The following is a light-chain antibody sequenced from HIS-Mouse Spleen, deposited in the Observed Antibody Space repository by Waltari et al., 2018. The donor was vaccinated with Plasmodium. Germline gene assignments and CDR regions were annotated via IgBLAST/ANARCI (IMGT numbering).Light chain of an antibody. V-gene: IGLV5-37*01. CDR2: YYSDSDK. CDR1: SDINVGSYN. Sequence: QPVLTQPPSSSASPGESARLTCTLPSDINVGSYNIYSYQHKPGSPPRYLLYYYSDSDKGQGSGVPSRFSGSKDASANTGILLISGLQSEDEADYYCMIWPSNASGVFGGGTKLTVL. J-gene: IGLJ3*02. CDR3: MIWPSNASGV.